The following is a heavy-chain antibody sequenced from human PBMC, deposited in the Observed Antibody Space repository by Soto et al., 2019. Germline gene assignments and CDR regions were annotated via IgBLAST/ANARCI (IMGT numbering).Heavy chain of an antibody. D-gene: IGHD3-3*01. V-gene: IGHV3-30-3*01. Sequence: QVQLVESGGGVVQPGRSLRLSCAASGFTFSSYAMHWDRQAPGKGLEWVAVISYDGSNKYYADSVKGRFTISRDNSKNTLYLQMNSLRAEDTAVYYCARDESNFWSGYHYYGMDVWGQGTTVTVSS. CDR1: GFTFSSYA. CDR3: ARDESNFWSGYHYYGMDV. J-gene: IGHJ6*02. CDR2: ISYDGSNK.